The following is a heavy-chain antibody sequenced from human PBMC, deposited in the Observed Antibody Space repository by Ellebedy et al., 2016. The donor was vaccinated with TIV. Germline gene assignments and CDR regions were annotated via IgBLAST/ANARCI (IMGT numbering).Heavy chain of an antibody. CDR1: GFTFSSYW. D-gene: IGHD5-18*01. J-gene: IGHJ4*02. V-gene: IGHV3-7*04. Sequence: GESLKISCAASGFTFSSYWMSWVRQAPGKGLEWVANIKQDGSEKYYVDSVKGRFTISRDNAKNSLYLQMNSLRAEDTAVYYCARGYSYGYVLFDYWGQGTLVTVSS. CDR3: ARGYSYGYVLFDY. CDR2: IKQDGSEK.